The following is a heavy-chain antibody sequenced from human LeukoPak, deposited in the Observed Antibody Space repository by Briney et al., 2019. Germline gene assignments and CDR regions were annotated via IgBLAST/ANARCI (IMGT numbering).Heavy chain of an antibody. CDR2: INHSGST. J-gene: IGHJ3*02. V-gene: IGHV4-34*01. CDR3: AREGEAAAFDI. CDR1: GGSFSGYY. Sequence: SETLSLTCAVYGGSFSGYYWSWIRQPPGKGLEWIGEINHSGSTNYNPSLKSRVTISVDTSKNQFSLKLSSVTAADTAVYYCAREGEAAAFDIWGQGTMVTVSS. D-gene: IGHD3-16*01.